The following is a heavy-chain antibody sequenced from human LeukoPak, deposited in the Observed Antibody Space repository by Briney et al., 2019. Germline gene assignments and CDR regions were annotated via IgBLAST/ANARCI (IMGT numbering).Heavy chain of an antibody. J-gene: IGHJ4*02. Sequence: SETLSPTCTVSGGSISSYYWSWIRQAPGKGLEWIGYIYYSGSTNYNPSLKSRVTISVDTSKNQFSLKLSSVTAADTAVYYCARHVRGRFGELFLNYFDYWGQGTLVTVSS. D-gene: IGHD3-10*01. CDR2: IYYSGST. V-gene: IGHV4-59*08. CDR1: GGSISSYY. CDR3: ARHVRGRFGELFLNYFDY.